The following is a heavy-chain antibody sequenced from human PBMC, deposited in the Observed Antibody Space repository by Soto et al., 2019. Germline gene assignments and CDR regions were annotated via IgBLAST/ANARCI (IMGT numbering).Heavy chain of an antibody. J-gene: IGHJ4*02. Sequence: PGGSLRLSCAASGFTFSSSWMHWVRQAPGKGLVWVSRIDSDGSSTIYADSVRGRFTISRDNAKNSLYLQMNSLRAEDTAVYYCAREGDLYCTTTNCLCPFNYWGQGTLVTVSS. CDR1: GFTFSSSW. V-gene: IGHV3-74*01. D-gene: IGHD2-2*01. CDR2: IDSDGSST. CDR3: AREGDLYCTTTNCLCPFNY.